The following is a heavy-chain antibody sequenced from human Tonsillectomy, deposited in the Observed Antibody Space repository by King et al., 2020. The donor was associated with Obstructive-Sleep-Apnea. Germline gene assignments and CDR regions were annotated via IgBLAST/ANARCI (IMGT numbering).Heavy chain of an antibody. CDR1: GFSLTAAGVG. J-gene: IGHJ4*02. CDR2: LFLDGDK. CDR3: AHSLRRRSCSGGNCYYFDS. D-gene: IGHD2-15*01. V-gene: IGHV2-5*02. Sequence: ITLKESGPTLVKPTQTLTLTCTFSGFSLTAAGVGVGWIRQPPGKAPQWPSFLFLDGDKRYSPSLKTRLTITKGTSNNQVVLTMTNMDPVDTTTYYFAHSLRRRSCSGGNCYYFDSWGQGTLVTVSS.